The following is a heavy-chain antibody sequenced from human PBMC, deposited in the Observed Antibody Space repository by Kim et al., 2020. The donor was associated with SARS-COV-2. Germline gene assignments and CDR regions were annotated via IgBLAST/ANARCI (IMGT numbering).Heavy chain of an antibody. Sequence: KGRFTISRDNAKNALYLQMNSLRAEDTAVYYCAREDGYSSSYYYYGMDVWGQGTTVTVSS. CDR3: AREDGYSSSYYYYGMDV. V-gene: IGHV3-11*01. D-gene: IGHD6-6*01. J-gene: IGHJ6*02.